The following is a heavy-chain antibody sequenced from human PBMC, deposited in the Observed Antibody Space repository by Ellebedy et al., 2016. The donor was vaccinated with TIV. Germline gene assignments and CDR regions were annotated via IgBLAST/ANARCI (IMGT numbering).Heavy chain of an antibody. CDR3: ARVAAYCSSTSCQPNWFDP. CDR2: INPNSGGT. CDR1: GYTFTGYY. Sequence: AASVKVSCKASGYTFTGYYMHWVRQAPGQGLEWMGWINPNSGGTNYAQKLQGRVTMTTDTSTSTAYMEMRSLRSDDTAVYYCARVAAYCSSTSCQPNWFDPWGQGTLVTVSS. D-gene: IGHD2-2*01. J-gene: IGHJ5*02. V-gene: IGHV1-2*02.